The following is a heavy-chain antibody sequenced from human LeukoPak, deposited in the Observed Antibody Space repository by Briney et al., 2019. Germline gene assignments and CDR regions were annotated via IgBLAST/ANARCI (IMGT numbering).Heavy chain of an antibody. J-gene: IGHJ4*02. CDR2: IWYGGSNK. V-gene: IGHV3-33*08. D-gene: IGHD3-3*01. Sequence: PGRSLRLSCAASGFTFSSYGMHWVRQAPGKGLEWVAVIWYGGSNKYYADSVKGRFTISRDNSKNTLYLQMNSLRTEDTAIYYCAMTYDFWSGYPGWGQGTLVTVSS. CDR1: GFTFSSYG. CDR3: AMTYDFWSGYPG.